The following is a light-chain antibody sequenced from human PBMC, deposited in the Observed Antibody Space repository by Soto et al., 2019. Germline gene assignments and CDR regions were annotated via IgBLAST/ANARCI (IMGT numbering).Light chain of an antibody. V-gene: IGKV3-11*01. CDR3: QQRINWPLT. Sequence: EIVLTQSPDTLSLSPGERATLSCRASQSVTTFLAWYQQKPGQAPRLLIYDVSNRATGIPARFSGSGSGTDFTLTISSLEPEDFAVYYCQQRINWPLTFGGGTKVEIK. J-gene: IGKJ4*01. CDR2: DVS. CDR1: QSVTTF.